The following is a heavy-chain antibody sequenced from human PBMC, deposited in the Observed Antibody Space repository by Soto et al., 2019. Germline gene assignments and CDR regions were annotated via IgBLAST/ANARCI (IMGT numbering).Heavy chain of an antibody. Sequence: QLQLQESGPGLVKPSETLSLTCSVSGGSISSPTYYWGWIRQPPGKGLEWIGSIYYSGSTYYSPSLKSRVTISVDTSKNQFSLKVSSVTAADPAVYYCARLPGITTSRRDYWGQGTLVTVSS. CDR1: GGSISSPTYY. CDR3: ARLPGITTSRRDY. V-gene: IGHV4-39*01. D-gene: IGHD1-1*01. J-gene: IGHJ4*02. CDR2: IYYSGST.